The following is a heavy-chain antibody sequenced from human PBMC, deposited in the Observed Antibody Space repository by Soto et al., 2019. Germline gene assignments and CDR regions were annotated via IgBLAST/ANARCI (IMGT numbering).Heavy chain of an antibody. D-gene: IGHD1-1*01. Sequence: QITLKESGPTLVKPTQTVALTCTFSGFSRTTSGVGVGWIRQPPGKALEWLAVIYWDDDKRYSPSLKSRLTITKDTSKNQVVLTMSTMDPLDTATYYCAHLHYWDAALGYWGQGTLVTVSS. CDR1: GFSRTTSGVG. CDR3: AHLHYWDAALGY. J-gene: IGHJ4*02. CDR2: IYWDDDK. V-gene: IGHV2-5*02.